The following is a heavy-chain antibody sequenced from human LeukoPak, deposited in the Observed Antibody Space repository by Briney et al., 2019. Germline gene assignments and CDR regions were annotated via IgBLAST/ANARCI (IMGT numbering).Heavy chain of an antibody. V-gene: IGHV3-23*01. CDR3: ATHSSWQPNWFDP. CDR2: ISGSGGST. J-gene: IGHJ5*02. Sequence: QPGGSLRLSCAASGFTFSSYAMSWVRQAPGKGLEWVSAISGSGGSTYYADSVKGRFTISRDNSKNTPYLQMNSLRAEDTAVYYCATHSSWQPNWFDPWGQGTLVTVSS. D-gene: IGHD6-13*01. CDR1: GFTFSSYA.